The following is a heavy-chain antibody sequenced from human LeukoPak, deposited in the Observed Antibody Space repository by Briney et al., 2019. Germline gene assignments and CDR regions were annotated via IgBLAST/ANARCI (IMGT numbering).Heavy chain of an antibody. D-gene: IGHD3-22*01. V-gene: IGHV1-8*03. CDR3: AGGLNYYDSSGYYESPYAFDI. J-gene: IGHJ3*02. Sequence: ASVKVSCKASGYTFTSYDINWVRQATGQGLEWMGWMNPNSGNTGYAQKFQGRVTITRNTSISTAYMELSSLRSEDTAVYYCAGGLNYYDSSGYYESPYAFDIWGQGTMVTVSS. CDR1: GYTFTSYD. CDR2: MNPNSGNT.